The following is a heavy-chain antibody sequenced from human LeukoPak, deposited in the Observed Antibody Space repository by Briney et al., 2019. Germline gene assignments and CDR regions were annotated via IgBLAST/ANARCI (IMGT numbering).Heavy chain of an antibody. CDR1: GFIFNNYA. Sequence: GGSLRLSCAASGFIFNNYAMHWVRQAPGKGLEWVAAISYDGNNKYYADSVKGLFTISRDNSENTPYLQMNSLRADDTAVFYCARGPHWNYFDYWGQGALVTVSS. D-gene: IGHD1-1*01. V-gene: IGHV3-30-3*01. CDR2: ISYDGNNK. J-gene: IGHJ4*02. CDR3: ARGPHWNYFDY.